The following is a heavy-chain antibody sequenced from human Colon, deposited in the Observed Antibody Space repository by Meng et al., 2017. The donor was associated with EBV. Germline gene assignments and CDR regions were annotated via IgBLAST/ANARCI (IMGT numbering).Heavy chain of an antibody. CDR3: ARRRGGSGRDC. Sequence: HLQLQESGPGTVMLSETLSLTCTCYGRSISRNGYTWDWVRQPPGKGLEWIGAIYHSGSTSNNPSLQSRVTMFVDTSKNQFSLMLTSVTATDTAVYYCARRRGGSGRDCWGQGTLVTVSS. J-gene: IGHJ4*02. D-gene: IGHD3-10*01. V-gene: IGHV4-39*01. CDR1: GRSISRNGYT. CDR2: IYHSGST.